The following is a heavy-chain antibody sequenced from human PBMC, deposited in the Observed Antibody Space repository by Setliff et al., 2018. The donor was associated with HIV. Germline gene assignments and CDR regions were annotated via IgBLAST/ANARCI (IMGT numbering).Heavy chain of an antibody. CDR1: GYSINSGFS. J-gene: IGHJ5*02. CDR2: IYQSGSI. Sequence: PSETLSLTCAASGYSINSGFSRAWIRQPPGQGPQWIGSIYQSGSIYYNPSLQSRFTISVDSSKNQSSLNLFSVTAADTAVYYCARPRRVRSRAWYWFDIWGQGTLVTVSS. CDR3: ARPRRVRSRAWYWFDI. V-gene: IGHV4-38-2*01. D-gene: IGHD6-19*01.